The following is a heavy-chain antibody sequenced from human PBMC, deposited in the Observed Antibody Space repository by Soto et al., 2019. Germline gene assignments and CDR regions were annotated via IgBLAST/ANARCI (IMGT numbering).Heavy chain of an antibody. J-gene: IGHJ4*02. D-gene: IGHD5-12*01. Sequence: EVQLVESGGGLVQPGGSLRLSCAASGFTFSSYAMHWVRQAPGKGLEYVSVISSNGGSTYYANSVKGRFTISRDNSKNTLYLQMGSLRAEDMAVYYCARTSGSAFDYWGQGTLVTVSS. CDR1: GFTFSSYA. V-gene: IGHV3-64*01. CDR3: ARTSGSAFDY. CDR2: ISSNGGST.